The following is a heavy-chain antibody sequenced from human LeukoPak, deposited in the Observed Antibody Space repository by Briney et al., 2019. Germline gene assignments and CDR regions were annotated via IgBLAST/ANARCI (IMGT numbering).Heavy chain of an antibody. J-gene: IGHJ5*02. D-gene: IGHD3-16*01. CDR2: IIPISGKT. CDR1: GGTFSNNA. Sequence: SVKVSCKASGGTFSNNAINWVRQAPGHGLKWMGGIIPISGKTNYAQKFQGRVSITADESTSTVYMELSSLKSEDTAVYYCARGVLLVLIGDASPGWFDPWGQGTPVTVPS. CDR3: ARGVLLVLIGDASPGWFDP. V-gene: IGHV1-69*13.